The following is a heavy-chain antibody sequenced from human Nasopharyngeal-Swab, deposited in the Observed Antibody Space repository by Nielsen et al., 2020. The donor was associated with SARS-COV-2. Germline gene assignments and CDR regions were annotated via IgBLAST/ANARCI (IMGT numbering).Heavy chain of an antibody. D-gene: IGHD1-1*01. V-gene: IGHV3-7*03. CDR1: GFTFSSYS. CDR2: IKQDGSEK. CDR3: ASSRTTQNWFDP. Sequence: GESLKISCAASGFTFSSYSMNWVRQAPGKGLEWVANIKQDGSEKYYVDSVKGRFTISRDNAKNSLYLQMNSLRAEDTAVYYCASSRTTQNWFDPWGQGTLVTDSS. J-gene: IGHJ5*02.